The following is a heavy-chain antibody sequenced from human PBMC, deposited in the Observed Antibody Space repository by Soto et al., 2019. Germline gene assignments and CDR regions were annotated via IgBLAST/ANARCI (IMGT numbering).Heavy chain of an antibody. Sequence: PGGSLRLSCAASGFTFSSYGMHWVRQAPGKGLEWVAVIWYDGSNKYYADSVKGRFTISRDNSKNTLYLQMNSLRAEDTAVYYCARDFDYYDSSGYLFDYWGQGTLVTVSS. CDR2: IWYDGSNK. J-gene: IGHJ4*02. CDR3: ARDFDYYDSSGYLFDY. CDR1: GFTFSSYG. V-gene: IGHV3-33*01. D-gene: IGHD3-22*01.